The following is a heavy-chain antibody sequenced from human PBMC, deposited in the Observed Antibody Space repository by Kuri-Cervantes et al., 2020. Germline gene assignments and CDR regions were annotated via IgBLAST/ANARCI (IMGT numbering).Heavy chain of an antibody. CDR2: INGGSKTI. V-gene: IGHV3-48*01. CDR1: GFPLSSYS. Sequence: LSLTYAVSGFPLSSYSMNWVRQAPGKGLEWISYINGGSKTIEYAESLKGRFTISRDNAKNSLYLQMNSLTAEDTAVYYCARDFHWTLDYWGQGILVTVSS. J-gene: IGHJ4*01. D-gene: IGHD3-9*01. CDR3: ARDFHWTLDY.